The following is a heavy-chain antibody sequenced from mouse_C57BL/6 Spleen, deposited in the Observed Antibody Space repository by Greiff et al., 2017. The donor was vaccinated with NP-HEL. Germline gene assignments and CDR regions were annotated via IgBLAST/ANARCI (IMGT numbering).Heavy chain of an antibody. CDR2: IDPNSGGT. Sequence: QQSCKASGYTFTSYWMHWVKQRPGRGLEWIGRIDPNSGGTKYNEKFKSKATLTVDKPSSTAYMQLSSLTSEDSAVYYCARPYGSSLYYYAMDYWGQGTSVTVSS. J-gene: IGHJ4*01. D-gene: IGHD1-1*01. CDR3: ARPYGSSLYYYAMDY. V-gene: IGHV1-72*01. CDR1: GYTFTSYW.